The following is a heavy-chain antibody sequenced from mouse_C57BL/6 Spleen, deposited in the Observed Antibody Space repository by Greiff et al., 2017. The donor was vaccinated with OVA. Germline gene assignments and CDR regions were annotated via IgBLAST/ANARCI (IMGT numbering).Heavy chain of an antibody. CDR1: GYTFTSYW. CDR2: LDPSDSYT. CDR3: ARGGAQATNFDY. J-gene: IGHJ2*01. D-gene: IGHD3-2*02. Sequence: QVQLQQPGAELVRPGTSVQLSCKASGYTFTSYWLHWVKQRPGQGLEWIGVLDPSDSYTNYNQKLQGKATLNVDTSASTAYMQLSSLTSEDSAVYYCARGGAQATNFDYWGQGTTLTVSS. V-gene: IGHV1-59*01.